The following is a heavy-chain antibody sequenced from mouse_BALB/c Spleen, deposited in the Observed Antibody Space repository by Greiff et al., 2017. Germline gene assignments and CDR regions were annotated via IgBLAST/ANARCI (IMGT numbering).Heavy chain of an antibody. V-gene: IGHV2-9*02. J-gene: IGHJ4*01. CDR2: IWAGGST. Sequence: VQRVESGPGLVAPSQSLSITCTVSGFSLTSYGVHWVRQPPGKGLEWLGVIWAGGSTNYNSALMSRLSISKDNSKSQVFLKMNSLQTDDTAMYYCARGLGGYYAMDYWGQGTSVTVSS. CDR3: ARGLGGYYAMDY. CDR1: GFSLTSYG.